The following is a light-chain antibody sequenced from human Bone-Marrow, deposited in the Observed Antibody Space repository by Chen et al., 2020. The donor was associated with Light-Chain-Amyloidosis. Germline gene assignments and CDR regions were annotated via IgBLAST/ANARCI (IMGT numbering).Light chain of an antibody. V-gene: IGLV3-25*03. CDR2: RDT. J-gene: IGLJ2*01. CDR3: QSADSSGTYEVI. CDR1: DLPTKY. Sequence: YELTQPPSVSVPPGQTDRITCSGDDLPTKYAYWYQQKPGQAPVLVIHRDTERPSGISERFSGSSSGTTATLTISGVQAEDEADYHCQSADSSGTYEVIFGGGTKLTVL.